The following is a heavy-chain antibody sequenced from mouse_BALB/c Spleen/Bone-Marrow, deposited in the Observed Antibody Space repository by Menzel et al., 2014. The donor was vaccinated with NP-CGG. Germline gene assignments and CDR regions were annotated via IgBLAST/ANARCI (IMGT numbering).Heavy chain of an antibody. CDR3: ARDSDYDYAMDY. CDR1: GFTFSDFY. D-gene: IGHD2-4*01. CDR2: SRTNANDSTT. J-gene: IGHJ4*01. V-gene: IGHV7-1*02. Sequence: EVQREESGGDLVQPGGSLRLSCATSGFTFSDFYMEWVRQPPGKSLEWIAASRTNANDSTTEYSASVKGRFTVSRDSSQSILYLQMNALRAEDAAIYYCARDSDYDYAMDYWGQGTSVTVSS.